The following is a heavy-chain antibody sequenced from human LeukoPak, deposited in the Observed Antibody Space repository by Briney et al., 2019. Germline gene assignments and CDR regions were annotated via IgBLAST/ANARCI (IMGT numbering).Heavy chain of an antibody. CDR2: IYSGGST. D-gene: IGHD1-20*01. V-gene: IGHV3-53*01. Sequence: GGSLRLSCAASGLTVSSSYMSWVRQAPGKGLEWVSVIYSGGSTYYADSVKGRFTISRDNSKNTLYLQMNSLRAEDTAVYYCAREVPITLGAFDIWGQGTMVTVSS. CDR3: AREVPITLGAFDI. J-gene: IGHJ3*02. CDR1: GLTVSSSY.